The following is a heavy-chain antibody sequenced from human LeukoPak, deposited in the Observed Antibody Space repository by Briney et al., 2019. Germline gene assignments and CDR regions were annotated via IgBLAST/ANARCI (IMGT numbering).Heavy chain of an antibody. D-gene: IGHD3/OR15-3a*01. CDR3: AREDPRGLKTYKYFSRSFDY. CDR1: GGTFSSYA. J-gene: IGHJ4*02. Sequence: EASVKVSCKASGGTFSSYAISWVRQAPGQGLEWMGWINPNSGGTNYAQKFQGRVTMTRDTSISTAYMEVSSLSSDDTAVYYCAREDPRGLKTYKYFSRSFDYWGQGTLVTVSS. V-gene: IGHV1-2*02. CDR2: INPNSGGT.